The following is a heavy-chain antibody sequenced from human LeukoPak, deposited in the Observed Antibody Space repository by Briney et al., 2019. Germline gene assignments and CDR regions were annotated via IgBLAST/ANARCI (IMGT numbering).Heavy chain of an antibody. CDR3: AKDGQTYGSSWYY. CDR1: GFTFHQYA. V-gene: IGHV3-9*01. Sequence: QTGGSLRLSCAASGFTFHQYAIHWVRQVPGKGLEWVSGISWNSGSVGYADSVRGRFTISRDNAKNSVYLQMNSLRVEDTAVYYCAKDGQTYGSSWYYWGQGTLVTVSS. D-gene: IGHD6-6*01. J-gene: IGHJ4*02. CDR2: ISWNSGSV.